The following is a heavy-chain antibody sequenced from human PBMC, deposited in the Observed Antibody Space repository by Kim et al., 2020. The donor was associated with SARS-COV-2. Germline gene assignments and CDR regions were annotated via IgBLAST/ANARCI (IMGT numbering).Heavy chain of an antibody. Sequence: SETLSLTCTVSGGSISSGYYYWSWIRQHPGKGLEWIAHIYYNGNIYYNPSLQSRLTISVDTSKNQFSLKVTSVTAADTAIYYCAREVQFFYYMDVWGKGT. CDR1: GGSISSGYYY. CDR3: AREVQFFYYMDV. D-gene: IGHD6-19*01. J-gene: IGHJ6*03. V-gene: IGHV4-31*03. CDR2: IYYNGNI.